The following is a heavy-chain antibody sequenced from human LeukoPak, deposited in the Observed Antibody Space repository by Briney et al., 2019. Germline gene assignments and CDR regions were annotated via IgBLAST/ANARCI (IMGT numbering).Heavy chain of an antibody. CDR2: INHSGST. V-gene: IGHV4-34*01. CDR1: GGSFSGYY. J-gene: IGHJ5*02. CDR3: AREAGDSSGWYNWFGP. D-gene: IGHD6-19*01. Sequence: SETLSLTCAVYGGSFSGYYWSWIRQPPGKGLEWIGEINHSGSTNYNPSLKSRVTISVDTSKNQFSLKLSSVTAADTAVYYCAREAGDSSGWYNWFGPWGQGTLVTVSS.